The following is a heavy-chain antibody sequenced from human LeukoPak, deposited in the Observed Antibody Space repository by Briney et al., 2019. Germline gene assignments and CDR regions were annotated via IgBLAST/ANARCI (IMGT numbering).Heavy chain of an antibody. Sequence: GGSLRLSCAASGFTFDDYAMHWVRQAPGKGLEWVSGISWNSGSIGYADSVKGRFTISRDNSKNTLYLQMDSLRADDTAVYYCAKSSLVVPYDYWGQGTLVTVSS. V-gene: IGHV3-9*01. CDR2: ISWNSGSI. CDR3: AKSSLVVPYDY. J-gene: IGHJ4*02. D-gene: IGHD6-6*01. CDR1: GFTFDDYA.